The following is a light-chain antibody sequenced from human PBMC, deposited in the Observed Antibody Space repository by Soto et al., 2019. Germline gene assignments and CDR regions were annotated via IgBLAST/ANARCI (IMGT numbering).Light chain of an antibody. CDR2: SAS. Sequence: EIVLTQSPGTLSLSPGERATHSCRASQSVSSSYLAWYQQKPGQAPRLLIYSASNRATGIPDRFSGSGSGTDFTLTISRLEPEDFAVYYCQQYGNSPWTFGQGTKVDI. CDR3: QQYGNSPWT. V-gene: IGKV3-20*01. J-gene: IGKJ1*01. CDR1: QSVSSSY.